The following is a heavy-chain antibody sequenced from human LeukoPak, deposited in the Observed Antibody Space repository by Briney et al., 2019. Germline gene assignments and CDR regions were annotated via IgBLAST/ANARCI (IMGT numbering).Heavy chain of an antibody. Sequence: SGTLSLTCAVSGGSISNNNWWSWVRQPPGKGLEWIGEIYHSGSTNYNPSLKSRVTISVDKSKNQFSLKLSSVTAADTAVYYCASSTPDDSSGYYLDYWGQGTLVTVSS. D-gene: IGHD3-22*01. CDR1: GGSISNNNW. CDR2: IYHSGST. CDR3: ASSTPDDSSGYYLDY. J-gene: IGHJ4*02. V-gene: IGHV4-4*02.